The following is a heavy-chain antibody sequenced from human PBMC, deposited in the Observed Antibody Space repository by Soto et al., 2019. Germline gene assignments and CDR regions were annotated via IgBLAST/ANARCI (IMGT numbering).Heavy chain of an antibody. CDR1: GFTFSSYW. Sequence: GGSLRLSCAASGFTFSSYWMSWVRQAPGKGLEWVANIKQDGSEKYYVDSVKGRFTISRDNAKNSLYLQMNSLRAEDTAVYYCAREYGWLDSSSWSSFDYWGQGTLVTVSS. J-gene: IGHJ4*02. CDR2: IKQDGSEK. V-gene: IGHV3-7*05. D-gene: IGHD6-13*01. CDR3: AREYGWLDSSSWSSFDY.